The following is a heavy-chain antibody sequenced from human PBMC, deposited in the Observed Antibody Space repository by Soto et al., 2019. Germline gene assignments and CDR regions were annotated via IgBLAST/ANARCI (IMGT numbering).Heavy chain of an antibody. V-gene: IGHV3-23*01. CDR3: ARSLGRSGWPNEPFDI. D-gene: IGHD6-19*01. J-gene: IGHJ3*02. Sequence: PGGSLRLSCAASEFTFSNFAMGWVRQAPGKGLEWVSGIRSTGTNTYYAESVQGRFTVSRDNSRDTLYQEMDSLRADDTVMYYCARSLGRSGWPNEPFDIRGQGTMVTVSS. CDR1: EFTFSNFA. CDR2: IRSTGTNT.